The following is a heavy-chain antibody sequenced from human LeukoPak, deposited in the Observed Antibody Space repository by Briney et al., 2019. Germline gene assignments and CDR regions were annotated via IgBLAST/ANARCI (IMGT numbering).Heavy chain of an antibody. CDR1: GFTVSSNY. CDR3: ARESCGSTSCYYHFDY. CDR2: IYSGGNT. Sequence: PGGSLRLSCAASGFTVSSNYMSWVRQAPGKGLEWVSVIYSGGNTYYADSVKGRFTISRDNSKNTLYLQMNSLRAEDTAVYYCARESCGSTSCYYHFDYWGQGTLVTVSS. J-gene: IGHJ4*02. D-gene: IGHD2-2*01. V-gene: IGHV3-66*01.